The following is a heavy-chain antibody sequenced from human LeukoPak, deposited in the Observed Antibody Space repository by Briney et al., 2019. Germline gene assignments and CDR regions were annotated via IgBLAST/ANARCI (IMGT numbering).Heavy chain of an antibody. J-gene: IGHJ5*02. CDR3: ARVVVVVAATGEGVWFDP. V-gene: IGHV4-59*01. Sequence: SETLSLTCTVSGGSISSYYWSWIRQPPGKGLEWIGYIYYSGSTNYNPSLKSRVTISVDTSKNQFSLKLSSVTAADTAVYYCARVVVVVAATGEGVWFDPWGQGTLVTVSS. D-gene: IGHD2-15*01. CDR1: GGSISSYY. CDR2: IYYSGST.